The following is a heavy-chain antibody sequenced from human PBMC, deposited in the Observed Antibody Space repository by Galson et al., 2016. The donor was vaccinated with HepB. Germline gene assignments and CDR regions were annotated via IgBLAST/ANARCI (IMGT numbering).Heavy chain of an antibody. CDR2: IKEDASEK. CDR1: FTFSRSW. Sequence: FTFSRSWITWVRQVPGKGLEWVANIKEDASEKYYLDSVKGRFTVSRDNARSSAYLQMNSLKAEDTAIYYCATVRSDSNDYWGQGTLLIVSS. J-gene: IGHJ4*02. CDR3: ATVRSDSNDY. V-gene: IGHV3-7*03. D-gene: IGHD6-25*01.